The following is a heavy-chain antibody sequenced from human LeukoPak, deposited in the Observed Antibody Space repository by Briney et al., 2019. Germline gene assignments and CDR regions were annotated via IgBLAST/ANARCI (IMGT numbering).Heavy chain of an antibody. Sequence: ASVKVSCKASGYTFTSYGISWVRQAPGQGLEWMGWISAYNGNTNYAQKLQGRVTMTTDTSTSTAYMELRSLRSDDPAVYYCARDHTRYSYCSDFDYWGQGTLVSVSS. V-gene: IGHV1-18*01. D-gene: IGHD5-18*01. J-gene: IGHJ4*02. CDR1: GYTFTSYG. CDR2: ISAYNGNT. CDR3: ARDHTRYSYCSDFDY.